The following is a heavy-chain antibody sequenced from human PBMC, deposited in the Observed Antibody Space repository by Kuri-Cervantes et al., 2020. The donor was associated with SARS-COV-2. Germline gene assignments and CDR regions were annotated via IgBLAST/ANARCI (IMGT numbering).Heavy chain of an antibody. CDR1: GFTFSDYY. CDR2: ISSSGSTI. CDR3: ASLPHYYGSGSYYNPLFDY. Sequence: GESLKISCAASGFTFSDYYMSWIRQAPGKGLEWVSYISSSGSTIYYADSVKGRFTISRDNSKNTLYLQMNSLRAEDTAVYYCASLPHYYGSGSYYNPLFDYWGQGTLVTVSS. V-gene: IGHV3-11*04. D-gene: IGHD3-10*01. J-gene: IGHJ4*02.